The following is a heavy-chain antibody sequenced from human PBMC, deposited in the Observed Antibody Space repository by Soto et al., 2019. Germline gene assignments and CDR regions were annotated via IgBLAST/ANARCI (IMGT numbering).Heavy chain of an antibody. V-gene: IGHV3-33*01. D-gene: IGHD3-10*01. CDR2: IWYDGSNK. CDR1: GFTFSSYG. CDR3: ATSSGMVRGVILDY. J-gene: IGHJ4*02. Sequence: PGGSLRLSCAASGFTFSSYGMHWVRQAPGKGLEWVAVIWYDGSNKYYADSVKGRFTISRDNSKNTLYLQMNSLRAEDTAVYYCATSSGMVRGVILDYWGQGTLVTVSS.